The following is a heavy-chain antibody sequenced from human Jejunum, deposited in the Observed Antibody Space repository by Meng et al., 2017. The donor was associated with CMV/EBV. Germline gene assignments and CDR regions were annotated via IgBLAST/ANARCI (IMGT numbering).Heavy chain of an antibody. V-gene: IGHV3-23*01. CDR2: ISDSGHMT. CDR1: GFSFSDFA. J-gene: IGHJ4*02. CDR3: AKDLSVRSEFDS. Sequence: DVKLSESGVDFRQRGGSLTLSCAASGFSFSDFAMNWVRQAPGKGLEFVARISDSGHMTEYLDSVKGRFTISRDNSKNTVSLEMNSLRVEDTALYYCAKDLSVRSEFDSWGQGTLVTVSS. D-gene: IGHD2/OR15-2a*01.